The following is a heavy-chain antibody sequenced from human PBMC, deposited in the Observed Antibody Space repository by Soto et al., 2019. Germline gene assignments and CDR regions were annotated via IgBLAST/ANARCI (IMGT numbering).Heavy chain of an antibody. CDR3: ARHIGVAAAGTGWFDP. V-gene: IGHV4-34*01. CDR1: GGSFSGYY. J-gene: IGHJ5*02. D-gene: IGHD6-13*01. CDR2: IYYSGST. Sequence: SETLSLTCAVYGGSFSGYYWSWIRQPPGKGLEWIGSIYYSGSTYYNPSLKSRVTISVDTSKNQFSLKLSSVTAADTAVYYCARHIGVAAAGTGWFDPWGQGTLVTVSS.